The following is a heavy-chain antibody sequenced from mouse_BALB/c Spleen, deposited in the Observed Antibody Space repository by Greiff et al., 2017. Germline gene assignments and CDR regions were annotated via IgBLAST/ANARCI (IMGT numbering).Heavy chain of an antibody. CDR3: ARPDGYYNDYAMDY. D-gene: IGHD2-3*01. Sequence: EVKLMESGGGLVQPGGSLKLSCAASGFDFSRYWMSWVRQAPGKGLEWIGEINPDSSTINYTPSLKDKFIISRDNAKNTLYLQMSKVRSEDTALYYCARPDGYYNDYAMDYWGQGTSVTVSS. V-gene: IGHV4-1*02. J-gene: IGHJ4*01. CDR1: GFDFSRYW. CDR2: INPDSSTI.